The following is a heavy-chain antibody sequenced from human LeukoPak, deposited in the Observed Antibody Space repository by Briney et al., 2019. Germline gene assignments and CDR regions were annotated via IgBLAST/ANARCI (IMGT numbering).Heavy chain of an antibody. CDR2: ISSSSSTI. CDR3: ARDWARWVAARTSSDNYGMDV. V-gene: IGHV3-48*01. Sequence: GGSLRLSCAASGFTFSSYSMNWVRQAPGKGLEWVSYISSSSSTIYYADSVKGRFTISRDNAKNSLYLQMNSLRAEDTAVYYCARDWARWVAARTSSDNYGMDVWGQGTTVTVSS. CDR1: GFTFSSYS. D-gene: IGHD6-6*01. J-gene: IGHJ6*02.